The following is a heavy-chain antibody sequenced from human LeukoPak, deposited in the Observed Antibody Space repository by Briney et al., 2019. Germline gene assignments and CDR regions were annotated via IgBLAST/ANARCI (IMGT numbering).Heavy chain of an antibody. CDR2: IHYTGST. CDR3: ARGRYSAGDNWFDP. CDR1: GGSITNYY. V-gene: IGHV4-59*01. Sequence: SETLSLTCTVSGGSITNYYWSWIRQSPGKGLEWIGYIHYTGSTNYNPSLKSRVTMLIDTSKNQFSLKLSSVTAADTAVYYCARGRYSAGDNWFDPWGQGTLVTVSS. D-gene: IGHD3-9*01. J-gene: IGHJ5*02.